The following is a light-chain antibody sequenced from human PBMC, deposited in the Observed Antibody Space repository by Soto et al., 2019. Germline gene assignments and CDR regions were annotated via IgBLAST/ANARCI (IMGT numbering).Light chain of an antibody. CDR3: QQYNQWSPIT. Sequence: EIVMTQSPGTLSALPVHSANLPCSSSQSVGTNLAWYQQKPGQAPRLLIYAASTRATGVPVRFSGSGSGTDFALTISSLQSDDFAVYYCQQYNQWSPITFGQGTRLEIK. CDR2: AAS. CDR1: QSVGTN. J-gene: IGKJ5*01. V-gene: IGKV3-15*01.